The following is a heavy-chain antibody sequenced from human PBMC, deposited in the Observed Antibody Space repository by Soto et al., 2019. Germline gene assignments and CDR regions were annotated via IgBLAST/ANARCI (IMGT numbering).Heavy chain of an antibody. V-gene: IGHV4-30-2*01. J-gene: IGHJ5*02. D-gene: IGHD3-22*01. CDR1: GGSISSGGYS. Sequence: SETLSLTCAVSGGSISSGGYSWSWIRQPPGKGLEWIGYIYHSGSTYYNPSLKSRVTISVDRSKNQSSLKLSSVTAADTAVYYCARAPYYDSSGHQFDPWGQGTLVTVSS. CDR2: IYHSGST. CDR3: ARAPYYDSSGHQFDP.